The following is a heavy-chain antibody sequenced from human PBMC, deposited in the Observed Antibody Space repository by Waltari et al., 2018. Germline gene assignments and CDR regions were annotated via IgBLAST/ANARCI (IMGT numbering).Heavy chain of an antibody. CDR3: ARGGVRYFDWLPGDAFDI. CDR2: IYTSGST. CDR1: GGSISRGSYY. Sequence: QVQLQESGPGLVKPSQTLSLTCPVSGGSISRGSYYWSWIRQPAGKGLEWIGRIYTSGSTNYNPSLKSRVTISVDTSKNQFSLKLSSVTAADTAVYYCARGGVRYFDWLPGDAFDIWGQGTMVTVSS. J-gene: IGHJ3*02. D-gene: IGHD3-9*01. V-gene: IGHV4-61*02.